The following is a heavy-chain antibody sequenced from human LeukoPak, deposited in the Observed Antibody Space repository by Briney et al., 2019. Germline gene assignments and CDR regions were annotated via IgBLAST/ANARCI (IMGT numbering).Heavy chain of an antibody. D-gene: IGHD2-2*03. J-gene: IGHJ6*02. CDR2: ISFDGSNT. CDR1: GFTFSSSG. V-gene: IGHV3-30*18. Sequence: GGSLRLSCAASGFTFSSSGMHWVRQAPGKELEWVAVISFDGSNTYYADSVKGRFTISRDNSKNTVYLQVKSLRTEDTAVYYCAKKGMDIVLVPSASGYYNYGMDVWGQGTTVTVSS. CDR3: AKKGMDIVLVPSASGYYNYGMDV.